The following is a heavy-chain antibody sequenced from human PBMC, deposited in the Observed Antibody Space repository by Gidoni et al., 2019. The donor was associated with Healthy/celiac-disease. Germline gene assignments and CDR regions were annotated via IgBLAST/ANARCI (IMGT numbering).Heavy chain of an antibody. CDR1: GGTFSSYA. Sequence: QVQLVQSGAVVKKPGSPVKVSCKASGGTFSSYATSWVQQAPGQGLVWMGGILPIVGTENNAQKFEGGVTITADESTSTAYMELSSLRSEDTAVYYCARAPAAIIVPSDYYYGMDVWGQGTTVTVSS. CDR3: ARAPAAIIVPSDYYYGMDV. D-gene: IGHD2-2*02. J-gene: IGHJ6*02. V-gene: IGHV1-69*01. CDR2: ILPIVGTE.